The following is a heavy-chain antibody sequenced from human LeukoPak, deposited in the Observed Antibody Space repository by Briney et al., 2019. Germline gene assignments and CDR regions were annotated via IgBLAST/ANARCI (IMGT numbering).Heavy chain of an antibody. CDR2: IYYTGRT. D-gene: IGHD6-19*01. CDR3: AVPGPDVSVAGRLDH. V-gene: IGHV4-39*01. CDR1: GDSATSDIYF. Sequence: SETLSLTCNVSGDSATSDIYFWGWLRQPPGKGLEWIGAIYYTGRTYYNPSLGSRVSISVDSSKRHFSLELTSVTVADTAVYYCAVPGPDVSVAGRLDHWGLGTLVAVSS. J-gene: IGHJ4*02.